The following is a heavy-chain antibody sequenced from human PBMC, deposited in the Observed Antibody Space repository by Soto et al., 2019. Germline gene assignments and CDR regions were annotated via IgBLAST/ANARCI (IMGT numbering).Heavy chain of an antibody. CDR1: GYTVTGYY. D-gene: IGHD3-10*01. CDR2: VNPISGYT. CDR3: AREEGFRITMDRGRWFDP. J-gene: IGHJ5*02. Sequence: QIQLVQSGAEVKKPGASVKVSCRASGYTVTGYYLHWVRQAPGQGLEWMGWVNPISGYTNYAQKFQDRVIMTRDRSITTVHMELSRLRSDDTAVYYCAREEGFRITMDRGRWFDPWGQGTLVTVSS. V-gene: IGHV1-2*02.